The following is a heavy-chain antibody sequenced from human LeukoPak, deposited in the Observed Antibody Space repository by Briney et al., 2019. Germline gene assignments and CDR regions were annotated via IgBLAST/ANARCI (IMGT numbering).Heavy chain of an antibody. CDR1: GASISSSNW. Sequence: PSETLSLTCTVSGASISSSNWWTWVRQPPGEALEWIGEIYHAGSTKYNPSLKSRLTISVDKSSNSFSLSLTSVTAADTAFYCARAAAVTGQFDFWGQGTLVTVPS. CDR2: IYHAGST. D-gene: IGHD6-19*01. J-gene: IGHJ4*02. V-gene: IGHV4-4*02. CDR3: ARAAAVTGQFDF.